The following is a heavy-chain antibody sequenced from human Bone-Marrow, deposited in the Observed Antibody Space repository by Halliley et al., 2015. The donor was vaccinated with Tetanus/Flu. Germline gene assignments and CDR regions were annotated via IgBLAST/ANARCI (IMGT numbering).Heavy chain of an antibody. D-gene: IGHD2-21*01. Sequence: SDDKKYYADFVKGRFTISRDNSNTSVYLQVPSLRAEDTAVYYCARGPSIWYSPNLDHWGQGPLVTVSS. CDR3: ARGPSIWYSPNLDH. V-gene: IGHV3-23*01. CDR2: SDDKK. J-gene: IGHJ4*02.